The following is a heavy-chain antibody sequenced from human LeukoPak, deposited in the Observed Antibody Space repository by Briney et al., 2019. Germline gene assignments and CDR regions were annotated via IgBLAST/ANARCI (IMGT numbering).Heavy chain of an antibody. Sequence: SETLSLTCTASGGSISSSSYYWGWIRQPPGKGLEWIGSIYYSGSTYYNPSLKSRVTISVDTSKNQFSLKLSSVTAADTAVYYCARRGRTTDYWGQGTLVTVSS. D-gene: IGHD2/OR15-2a*01. CDR1: GGSISSSSYY. CDR3: ARRGRTTDY. V-gene: IGHV4-39*01. CDR2: IYYSGST. J-gene: IGHJ4*02.